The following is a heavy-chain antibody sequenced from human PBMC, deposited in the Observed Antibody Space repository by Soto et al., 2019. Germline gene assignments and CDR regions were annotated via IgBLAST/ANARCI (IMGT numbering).Heavy chain of an antibody. V-gene: IGHV4-59*02. Sequence: SEALSLTCTVSGGSVSSDYWSWVRHRRGKGLEWIGYIYYSGSTNYNPSLKSRVTISVDTSKNQFSLKLSSVTAADTAVYYCASQGVTATTDAFDIWGQGTMVTVSS. D-gene: IGHD2-21*02. CDR2: IYYSGST. CDR1: GGSVSSDY. J-gene: IGHJ3*02. CDR3: ASQGVTATTDAFDI.